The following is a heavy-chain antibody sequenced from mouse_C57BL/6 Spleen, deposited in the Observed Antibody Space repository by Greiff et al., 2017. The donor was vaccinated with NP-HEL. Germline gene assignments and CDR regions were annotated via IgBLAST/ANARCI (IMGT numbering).Heavy chain of an antibody. CDR2: INPYNGGT. CDR3: ARRGIYYDYDDYAMDY. CDR1: GYTFTDYY. Sequence: EVQLQQSGPVLVKPGASVKMSCKASGYTFTDYYMNWVKQSHGKSLEWIGVINPYNGGTSYNQKFKGKATLTVDKSSSTAYMELNSLTSEDSAVYYCARRGIYYDYDDYAMDYWGQGTSVTVSS. J-gene: IGHJ4*01. D-gene: IGHD2-4*01. V-gene: IGHV1-19*01.